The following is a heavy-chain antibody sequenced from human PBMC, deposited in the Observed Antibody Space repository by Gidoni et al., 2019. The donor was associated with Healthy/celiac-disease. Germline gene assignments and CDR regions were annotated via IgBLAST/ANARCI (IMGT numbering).Heavy chain of an antibody. V-gene: IGHV3-30*18. CDR2: ISYDGSNK. D-gene: IGHD2-21*01. Sequence: QVQLVESGGGVVQPGRSLRLSCAASGFTFSSYDMHWVRQAPGKGLEWVAVISYDGSNKYYADSVKGRFTISRDNSKNTLYLQMNSLRAEDTAVYYCAKEKCGGDCVNNWFDPWGQGTLVTVSS. CDR1: GFTFSSYD. J-gene: IGHJ5*02. CDR3: AKEKCGGDCVNNWFDP.